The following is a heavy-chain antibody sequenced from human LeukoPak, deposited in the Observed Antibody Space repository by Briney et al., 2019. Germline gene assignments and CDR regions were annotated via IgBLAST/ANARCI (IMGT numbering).Heavy chain of an antibody. D-gene: IGHD2-21*02. J-gene: IGHJ3*02. V-gene: IGHV4-30-4*01. CDR1: GGSISSGDYY. CDR3: ARAPIVVVTASAFDI. CDR2: IYYSGST. Sequence: SQTLSLTCTVSGGSISSGDYYWRWIRQPPGKGLEWIGYIYYSGSTFYNPSLKSRVTISVDTSKNQLSLKLNSVTAADTAIYYCARAPIVVVTASAFDIWGQGTMVTVSS.